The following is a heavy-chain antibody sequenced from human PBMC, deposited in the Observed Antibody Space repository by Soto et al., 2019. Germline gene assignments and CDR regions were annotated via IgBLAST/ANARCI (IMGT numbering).Heavy chain of an antibody. J-gene: IGHJ4*02. D-gene: IGHD5-12*01. V-gene: IGHV1-69*01. CDR1: GGTFSSYA. CDR3: AGLGGYSLAAHFDY. CDR2: IIPIFGTA. Sequence: QVQLVQSGAEVKKPGSSVKVSCKASGGTFSSYAISWVRQAPGQGLEWMGGIIPIFGTANYAQKFQGRVTINADESPSTAYMEVGSLRSEDTAVYYCAGLGGYSLAAHFDYWGQGTLVTVSS.